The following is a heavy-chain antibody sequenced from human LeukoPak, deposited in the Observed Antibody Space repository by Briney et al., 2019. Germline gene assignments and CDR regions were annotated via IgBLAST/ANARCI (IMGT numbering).Heavy chain of an antibody. Sequence: PSETLSLTCTVSGGSINSYYWSWIRQPPGKGLEWIGYIYYSGSTNYNPSLKSRVTISADTSKNQLSLKLSSVTAADTAVYYCARGGYYGSGNDFRFDPWGQGTLVTVSS. CDR2: IYYSGST. V-gene: IGHV4-59*01. CDR1: GGSINSYY. J-gene: IGHJ5*02. D-gene: IGHD3-10*01. CDR3: ARGGYYGSGNDFRFDP.